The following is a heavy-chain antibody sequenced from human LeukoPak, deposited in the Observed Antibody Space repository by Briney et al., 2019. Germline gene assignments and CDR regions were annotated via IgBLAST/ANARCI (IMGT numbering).Heavy chain of an antibody. D-gene: IGHD5-12*01. CDR2: ISGSGGST. Sequence: GGSLRLSCAASGFTFSSYAMSWVRQAPGKGLEWVSAISGSGGSTYYADSVKGRFTISRDNAKNSLYLQMNSLRAEDTAVYYCAFESQVDPHYYGMDVWGQGTTVTVSS. J-gene: IGHJ6*02. V-gene: IGHV3-23*01. CDR1: GFTFSSYA. CDR3: AFESQVDPHYYGMDV.